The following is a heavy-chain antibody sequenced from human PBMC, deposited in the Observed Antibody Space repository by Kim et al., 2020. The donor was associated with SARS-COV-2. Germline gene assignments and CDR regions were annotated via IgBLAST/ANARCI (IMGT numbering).Heavy chain of an antibody. Sequence: GGSLRLSCAASGFTFSSYSMNWVRQAPGKGLEWVSSISSSSSYIYYADSVKGRFTISRDNAKNSLYLQMNSLRAEDTAVYYCARSLEPDYDILIYYYYYGMDVWGQGTTVTVSS. D-gene: IGHD3-9*01. CDR3: ARSLEPDYDILIYYYYYGMDV. V-gene: IGHV3-21*01. CDR1: GFTFSSYS. CDR2: ISSSSSYI. J-gene: IGHJ6*02.